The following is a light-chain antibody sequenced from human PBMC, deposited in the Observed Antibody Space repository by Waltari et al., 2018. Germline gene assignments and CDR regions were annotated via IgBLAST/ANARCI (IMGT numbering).Light chain of an antibody. J-gene: IGKJ4*01. CDR3: QQNDIAPLT. CDR1: QTARTTY. Sequence: EIDLTQPPRTWSLSPGARAPLSGRARQTARTTYLARYQQKPGQAPTLLIYGASSRATGIPDRFSCSGSGTDFSLTISRLEPEGFAVYYCQQNDIAPLTFGGGTKVEMK. CDR2: GAS. V-gene: IGKV3-20*01.